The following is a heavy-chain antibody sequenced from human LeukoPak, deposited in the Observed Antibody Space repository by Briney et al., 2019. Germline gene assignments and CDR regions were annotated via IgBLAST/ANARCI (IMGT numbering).Heavy chain of an antibody. Sequence: GGSLRLSCAASGFTFSNAWMSWVRQAPGEGLEWVGRIESKTDGGTTDYAAPVKGRFTISRDDSKNTLYLQMNSLKTEDTAVYYCTTLQIPYCSGGSCYGGDYWGQGTLVTVSS. CDR1: GFTFSNAW. D-gene: IGHD2-15*01. CDR2: IESKTDGGTT. V-gene: IGHV3-15*04. CDR3: TTLQIPYCSGGSCYGGDY. J-gene: IGHJ4*02.